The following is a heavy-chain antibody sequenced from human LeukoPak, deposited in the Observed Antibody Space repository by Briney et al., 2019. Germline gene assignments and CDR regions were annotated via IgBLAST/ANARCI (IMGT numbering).Heavy chain of an antibody. V-gene: IGHV4-39*01. CDR2: IYYSGST. J-gene: IGHJ4*02. D-gene: IGHD6-19*01. CDR3: ARHDIALAALDY. Sequence: PSETLSLTCTVSGGSISSSSYYWGWIRQPPGKGLEWIGSIYYSGSTYYNPSLKSRVTISVDTSKNQFSLKLSSVTAADTAVYYCARHDIALAALDYWGQGTLVTVSS. CDR1: GGSISSSSYY.